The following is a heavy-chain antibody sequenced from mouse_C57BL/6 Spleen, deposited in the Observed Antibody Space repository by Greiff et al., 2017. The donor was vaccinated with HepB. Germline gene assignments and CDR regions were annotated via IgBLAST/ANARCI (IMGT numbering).Heavy chain of an antibody. D-gene: IGHD1-1*01. CDR1: GYSITSGYY. Sequence: EVQLQQSGPGLVKPSQSLSLTCSVTGYSITSGYYWNWIRQFPGNKLEWMGYISYDGSNNYNPSLKNRISITRDTSKNQFFLKLNSVTTEDTATYYCARTFITTVVVDYWGQGTTLTVSA. CDR2: ISYDGSN. V-gene: IGHV3-6*01. CDR3: ARTFITTVVVDY. J-gene: IGHJ2*01.